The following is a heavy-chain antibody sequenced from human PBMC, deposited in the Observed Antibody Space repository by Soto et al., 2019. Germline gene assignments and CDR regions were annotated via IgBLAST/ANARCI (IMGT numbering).Heavy chain of an antibody. CDR2: IDSDGNST. CDR3: VRDGVGVGIDY. Sequence: EVQLVESGGGLVQPGGSLRLSCAASGFTFSSYWMHWVRQVPGKGLVWVSHIDSDGNSTTYADSVKGRFTISRDNAKNTVYRQMNSLRDEDAAVYYCVRDGVGVGIDYWGLGTLVTVSS. V-gene: IGHV3-74*03. CDR1: GFTFSSYW. J-gene: IGHJ4*02. D-gene: IGHD1-26*01.